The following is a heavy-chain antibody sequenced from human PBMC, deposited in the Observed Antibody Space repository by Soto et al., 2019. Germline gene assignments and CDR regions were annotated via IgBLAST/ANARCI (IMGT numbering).Heavy chain of an antibody. CDR3: ARDGGRHSGGIDY. J-gene: IGHJ4*02. D-gene: IGHD1-26*01. CDR1: GGTFSTYS. CDR2: IIPIFGTA. Sequence: GASVKVSCKTSGGTFSTYSIVWVRQAPGEGLEWMGGIIPIFGTANYAQKFQGRVTITADESTSTAYMELSSLRSEDTAVYYCARDGGRHSGGIDYWGQGTLVTVSS. V-gene: IGHV1-69*13.